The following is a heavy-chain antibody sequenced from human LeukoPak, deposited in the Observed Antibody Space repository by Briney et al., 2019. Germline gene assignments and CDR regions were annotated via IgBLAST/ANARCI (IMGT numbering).Heavy chain of an antibody. V-gene: IGHV4-34*01. CDR1: GGSFSSYY. J-gene: IGHJ4*02. D-gene: IGHD3-10*01. CDR3: ARGRLARGHYFDY. CDR2: IYHSGDT. Sequence: SETLSLTCAVYGGSFSSYYWSWIRQPPGKGLEWIGEIYHSGDTNYNPSLKSRVTISVDTSKNQFSLKLSSVTAADTAVYYCARGRLARGHYFDYRGQGTLVTVSS.